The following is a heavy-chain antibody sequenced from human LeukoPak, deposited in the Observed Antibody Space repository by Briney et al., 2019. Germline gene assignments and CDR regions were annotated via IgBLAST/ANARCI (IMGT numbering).Heavy chain of an antibody. CDR3: ASGYGSGSYLY. V-gene: IGHV4-4*07. CDR1: GGSISIYY. Sequence: SETLSLTCTVSGGSISIYYLSWIRQPAGKGLEWIGRIFTSGSATSSSSLKSRVTMSADTSKNQFSLNLSSVTAADTAVYFCASGYGSGSYLYWGQGILVTVSS. D-gene: IGHD3-10*01. CDR2: IFTSGSA. J-gene: IGHJ4*02.